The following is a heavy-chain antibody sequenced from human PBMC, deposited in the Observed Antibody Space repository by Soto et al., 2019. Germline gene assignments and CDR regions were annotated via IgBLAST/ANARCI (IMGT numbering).Heavy chain of an antibody. V-gene: IGHV2-5*02. Sequence: QITLDESGPTLVKPTQPLTLTCTFSGFSFSTSQVGVGWIRQPPGKAQEWLGLIYWDDDKRYSPSLRSRLTITKDTSKNQVVLTMTNMDPLDTATYYYAHRPGGYMSGWDNGYFDYWGRGALVTVSS. D-gene: IGHD6-19*01. CDR3: AHRPGGYMSGWDNGYFDY. CDR1: GFSFSTSQVG. J-gene: IGHJ4*02. CDR2: IYWDDDK.